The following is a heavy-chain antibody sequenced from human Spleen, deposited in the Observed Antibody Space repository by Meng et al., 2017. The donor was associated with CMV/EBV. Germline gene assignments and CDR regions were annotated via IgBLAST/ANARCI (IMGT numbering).Heavy chain of an antibody. CDR3: AKDTETSLASGMDV. CDR2: ISSSGSTI. Sequence: SLKISCAASGFTFSDYYMSWIRQAPGKGLEWVSYISSSGSTIYYADSVKGRFTISRDNAKNSLYLQMNSLRAEDTALYYCAKDTETSLASGMDVWGQGTTVTVSS. J-gene: IGHJ6*02. V-gene: IGHV3-11*01. D-gene: IGHD2-8*02. CDR1: GFTFSDYY.